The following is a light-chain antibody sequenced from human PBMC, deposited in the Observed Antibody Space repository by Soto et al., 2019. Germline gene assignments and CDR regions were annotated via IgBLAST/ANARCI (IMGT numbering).Light chain of an antibody. CDR2: DAY. CDR1: QSVRSNF. CDR3: QQYAGSPRT. J-gene: IGKJ2*01. Sequence: EIVLTQSPGTLSLSPGDTATLSCRASQSVRSNFLAWYQQKPGQAPRLLIHDAYSRATGIPDRFSGSGSDIDFTLTISRLEPEDFALYYCQQYAGSPRTFGQGTKLEIK. V-gene: IGKV3-20*01.